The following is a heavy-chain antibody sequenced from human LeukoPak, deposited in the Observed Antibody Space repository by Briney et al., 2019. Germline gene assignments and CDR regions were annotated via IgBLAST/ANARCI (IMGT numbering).Heavy chain of an antibody. D-gene: IGHD3-16*01. CDR1: GFTFSGYA. CDR3: AKGDKMLTWRRTYNRFDP. CDR2: INSNGGST. Sequence: GGSLRLSCVASGFTFSGYAMHWVRQTPGKGLEYVSGINSNGGSTHYANSVKGRFTISRDNSKNTLYLQMNSLRAEDTAVYFCAKGDKMLTWRRTYNRFDPWGQGTLVTVSS. J-gene: IGHJ5*02. V-gene: IGHV3-64*01.